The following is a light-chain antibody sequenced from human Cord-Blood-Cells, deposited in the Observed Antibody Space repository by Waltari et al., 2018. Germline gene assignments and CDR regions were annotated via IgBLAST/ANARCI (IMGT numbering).Light chain of an antibody. CDR1: QSVLYCSNNKNY. Sequence: DIVITPSPDSLAVPVGERASINCKSSQSVLYCSNNKNYLAWYQQKPGQPPKLLIYWASTRESGVPDRFSGSGSGTDFTLTISSLQAEDVAVYYCQQYYSTPYSFGQGTKLEIK. J-gene: IGKJ2*03. CDR2: WAS. V-gene: IGKV4-1*01. CDR3: QQYYSTPYS.